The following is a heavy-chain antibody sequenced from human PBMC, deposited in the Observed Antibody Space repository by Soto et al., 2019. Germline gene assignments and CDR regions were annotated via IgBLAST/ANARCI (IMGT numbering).Heavy chain of an antibody. CDR2: ISSTTNYI. CDR3: ARESEDLTSNFDY. Sequence: LRLSCAASGVTFTRYSMNWVRQAPGKGLEWVSSISSTTNYIYYGDSMKGRLTIARDNAKNSLYLEMNSLRAEDTAVYYCARESEDLTSNFDYWGQGTLVTVSS. V-gene: IGHV3-21*06. CDR1: GVTFTRYS. J-gene: IGHJ4*02.